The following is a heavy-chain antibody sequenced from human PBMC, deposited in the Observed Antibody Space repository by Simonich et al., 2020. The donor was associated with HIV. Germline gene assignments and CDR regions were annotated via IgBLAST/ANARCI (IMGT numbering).Heavy chain of an antibody. CDR2: IRSKAYGGTT. J-gene: IGHJ4*02. V-gene: IGHV3-49*04. CDR1: GFTFGDYA. D-gene: IGHD6-13*01. Sequence: EVQLVESGGGLVQPGRSLRLSCTASGFTFGDYAMSWVRQAPGKGLEWVGFIRSKAYGGTTDYAASVKGRFTISRDNSKNTLYLQMNSLRAEDTAVYYCVRDSRAYSSSWYEGVWGYWGQGTLVTVSS. CDR3: VRDSRAYSSSWYEGVWGY.